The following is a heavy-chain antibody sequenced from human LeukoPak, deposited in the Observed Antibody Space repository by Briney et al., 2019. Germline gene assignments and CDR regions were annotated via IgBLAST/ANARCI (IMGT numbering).Heavy chain of an antibody. J-gene: IGHJ6*02. Sequence: PSETLSLTCTVSGGSFSGYYWSWIRQPAGKGLEWIGRIYTSESINYNPTLKSRITMSVDTSKNQISLRLSSVTAADTAVYFCARDDLVYSVHHGMDVWGRGITVTVSS. D-gene: IGHD2-15*01. V-gene: IGHV4-4*07. CDR2: IYTSESI. CDR1: GGSFSGYY. CDR3: ARDDLVYSVHHGMDV.